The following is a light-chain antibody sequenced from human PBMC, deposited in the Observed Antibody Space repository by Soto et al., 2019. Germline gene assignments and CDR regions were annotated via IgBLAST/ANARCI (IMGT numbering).Light chain of an antibody. CDR1: ESMSNC. J-gene: IGKJ1*01. V-gene: IGKV1-5*01. Sequence: IQMTQSPSTLSASVGYRVTITCLASESMSNCLAWYQQKPGKAPKLLISGASSLQSGVPSRFSGTGSGTEFTLTINSLQPEDFATYYCLQHNSYPRTFGQGTKVDI. CDR3: LQHNSYPRT. CDR2: GAS.